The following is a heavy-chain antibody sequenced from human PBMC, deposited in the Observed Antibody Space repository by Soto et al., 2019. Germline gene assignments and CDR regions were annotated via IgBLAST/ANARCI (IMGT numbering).Heavy chain of an antibody. J-gene: IGHJ5*02. CDR1: GLTFSSYA. V-gene: IGHV3-23*01. CDR3: AKGGGCSGGSWHLNWFDP. D-gene: IGHD2-15*01. CDR2: ISGSGGST. Sequence: EVQLLESGGGLVQPGGSLRLSCAASGLTFSSYAMNWVRQAPGKGLEWVSGISGSGGSTYYADSVKGRFTISRDNSKSTQYLQMNSLRAEDTAVYYCAKGGGCSGGSWHLNWFDPWGQGTLVTVSS.